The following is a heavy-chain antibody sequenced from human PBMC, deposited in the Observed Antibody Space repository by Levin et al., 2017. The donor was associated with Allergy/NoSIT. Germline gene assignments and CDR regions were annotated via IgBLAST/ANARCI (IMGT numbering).Heavy chain of an antibody. V-gene: IGHV1-69*13. D-gene: IGHD6-19*01. J-gene: IGHJ6*02. CDR1: GGTFSSYA. Sequence: SVKVSCKASGGTFSSYAISWVRQAPGQGLEWMGGINPIFGTANYAQKFQGRVTITADESTSTAYMELSSLRSEDTAVYYCARDSEGIAVAGTRTYYYYGMDVWGQGTTVTVSS. CDR3: ARDSEGIAVAGTRTYYYYGMDV. CDR2: INPIFGTA.